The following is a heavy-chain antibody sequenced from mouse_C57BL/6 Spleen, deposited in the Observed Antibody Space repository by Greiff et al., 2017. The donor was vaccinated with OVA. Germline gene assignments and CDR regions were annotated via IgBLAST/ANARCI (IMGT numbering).Heavy chain of an antibody. CDR3: ARGTGYGSSYWYFDV. CDR2: IYPGDGDT. J-gene: IGHJ1*03. D-gene: IGHD1-1*01. Sequence: QVQLQQSGPELVKPGASVKISCKASGYAFSSSWMNWVKQRPGKGLEWIGRIYPGDGDTNYNGKFKGKATLTADKSSSTAYMQLSSLTSEDSAVYFCARGTGYGSSYWYFDVWGTGTTVTVSS. CDR1: GYAFSSSW. V-gene: IGHV1-82*01.